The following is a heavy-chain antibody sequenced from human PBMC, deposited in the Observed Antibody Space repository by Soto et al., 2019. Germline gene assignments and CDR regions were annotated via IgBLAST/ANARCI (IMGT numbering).Heavy chain of an antibody. CDR2: IYHSGST. J-gene: IGHJ4*02. V-gene: IGHV4-4*02. CDR3: ARDPPRVQYFDY. Sequence: QVQLQESGPGLVKPSGTLSLTCAVSGGSISSSNWWSWVRQPPGKGLEWIGEIYHSGSTNYNPSLKSRVTISADKSKNQFSMKLSSVTAADTAVYYCARDPPRVQYFDYWGQGTLVTVSS. CDR1: GGSISSSNW.